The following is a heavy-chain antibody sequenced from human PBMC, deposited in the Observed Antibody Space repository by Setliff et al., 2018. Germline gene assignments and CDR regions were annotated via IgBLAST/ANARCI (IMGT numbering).Heavy chain of an antibody. Sequence: LSLTCTVSGASLSSGTYYWGWIRQPPGKGLEWIGRIYYRGDTYYNASLKGRLTISVDTAQNQFSLRLTSVTAADTAVYYCARTGTYRYFDYWGQGALVTSPQ. CDR1: GASLSSGTYY. D-gene: IGHD1-1*01. V-gene: IGHV4-39*01. CDR3: ARTGTYRYFDY. CDR2: IYYRGDT. J-gene: IGHJ4*02.